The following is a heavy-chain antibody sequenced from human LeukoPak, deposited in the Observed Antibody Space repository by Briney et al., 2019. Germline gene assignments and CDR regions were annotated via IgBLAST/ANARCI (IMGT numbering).Heavy chain of an antibody. V-gene: IGHV1-69*04. CDR3: ARGSGYSYARFDY. CDR1: GGTFSSYA. Sequence: SVKVSCKASGGTFSSYAISWVRQAPGQGLEWMGRIIPILGIANYAQKFQGRVTITADKSTSTAYMELSSLRSEDTAAYYCARGSGYSYARFDYWGQGTLVTVSS. D-gene: IGHD5-18*01. J-gene: IGHJ4*02. CDR2: IIPILGIA.